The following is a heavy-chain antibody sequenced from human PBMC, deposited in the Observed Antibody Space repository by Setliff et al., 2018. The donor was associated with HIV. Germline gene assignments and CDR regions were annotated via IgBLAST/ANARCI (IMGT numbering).Heavy chain of an antibody. V-gene: IGHV4-34*01. Sequence: SETLSLTCAVYGGSFSGYYWSWIRQPPGKGLEWIGEINHSGSTSYNPSLQSRVTISADTSKNQFSLKLSFVTAADKAVYYCARVPRGGRGEYYYYYMDVWGKGTTVTVSS. CDR2: INHSGST. D-gene: IGHD3-16*01. CDR1: GGSFSGYY. J-gene: IGHJ6*03. CDR3: ARVPRGGRGEYYYYYMDV.